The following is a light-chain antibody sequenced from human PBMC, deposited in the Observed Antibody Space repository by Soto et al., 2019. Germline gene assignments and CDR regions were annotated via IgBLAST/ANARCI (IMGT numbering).Light chain of an antibody. CDR3: QQYYSTPLT. CDR1: RSILYSSNNKEK. Sequence: DIVMTQSPDSLAVSLGERATINCKPSRSILYSSNNKEKLAWYQQKPGRPPKLLIYWASTRESGVPDRFSGSGSGTDFTLTISSLQAEDVAVYYCQQYYSTPLTFGQGTRLEIK. J-gene: IGKJ5*01. V-gene: IGKV4-1*01. CDR2: WAS.